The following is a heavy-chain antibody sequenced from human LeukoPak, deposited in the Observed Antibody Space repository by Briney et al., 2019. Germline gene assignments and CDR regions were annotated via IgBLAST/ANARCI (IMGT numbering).Heavy chain of an antibody. CDR1: GFTFSSYA. CDR3: ARGGDFWSGYKTHEYGLDV. V-gene: IGHV3-30-3*01. Sequence: GGSLRLSCAASGFTFSSYAMHWVRQAPGKRLEWVAVISYDGSKKYHADSVKGRFTISRDNSNKMQYLEMDSLRADDTAVYYCARGGDFWSGYKTHEYGLDVWGQGTTVTVSS. CDR2: ISYDGSKK. D-gene: IGHD3-3*01. J-gene: IGHJ6*02.